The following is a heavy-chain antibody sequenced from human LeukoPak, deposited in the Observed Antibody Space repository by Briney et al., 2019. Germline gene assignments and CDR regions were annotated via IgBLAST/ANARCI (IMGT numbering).Heavy chain of an antibody. CDR3: ARNTMVRGVIITTSSYYYMDV. V-gene: IGHV4-59*01. CDR1: GGSISSYY. CDR2: IYYSGST. D-gene: IGHD3-10*01. Sequence: SETLSLTCTVSGGSISSYYWSWIRQPPGKGLEWIGYIYYSGSTNYNPSLKSRVTISVDTSKNQFSLKLSSVTAADTAVYYCARNTMVRGVIITTSSYYYMDVWGKGTTVTISS. J-gene: IGHJ6*03.